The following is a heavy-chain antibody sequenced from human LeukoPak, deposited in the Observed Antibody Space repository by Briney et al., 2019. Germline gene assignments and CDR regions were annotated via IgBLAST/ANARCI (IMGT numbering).Heavy chain of an antibody. CDR3: ARVPHYGDYVHYYFDY. CDR2: IYSGGTT. J-gene: IGHJ4*02. Sequence: GGSLRLSCAASGFTVSSNYMSWVRQAPGKGLEWVSVIYSGGTTYYADSVKGRFTISRDNSKNTLYLQMNSLRAEDTAVYYCARVPHYGDYVHYYFDYWGQGTLVTVSS. D-gene: IGHD4-17*01. CDR1: GFTVSSNY. V-gene: IGHV3-66*01.